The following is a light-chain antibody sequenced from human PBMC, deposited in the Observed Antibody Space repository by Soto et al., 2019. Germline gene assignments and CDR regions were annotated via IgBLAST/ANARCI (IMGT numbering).Light chain of an antibody. Sequence: EIVMTPSPATLSVSPGERATLSCRTSQSVSTNLAWFQQNRGQAPRLLIYGAFTRATGIPARFSGSGSGTEFTLTISSLQSEDFAVYYCQQYTDWPLYTFGQGTKLDIK. V-gene: IGKV3-15*01. CDR2: GAF. CDR3: QQYTDWPLYT. J-gene: IGKJ2*01. CDR1: QSVSTN.